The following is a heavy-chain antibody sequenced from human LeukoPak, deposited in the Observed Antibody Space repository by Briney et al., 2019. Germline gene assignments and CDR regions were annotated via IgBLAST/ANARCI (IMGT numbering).Heavy chain of an antibody. D-gene: IGHD2-21*02. CDR1: GFTFSNCA. CDR3: AKGKVVTGIDY. J-gene: IGHJ4*02. V-gene: IGHV3-23*01. CDR2: ISGGGGST. Sequence: GGSLRLSCAASGFTFSNCAMSWVRQAPGKGLEWVSAISGGGGSTYYADSVKGRFTISRDNSKNTLFLQMNSLRAKDTAVYYCAKGKVVTGIDYWGQGTLVTVSS.